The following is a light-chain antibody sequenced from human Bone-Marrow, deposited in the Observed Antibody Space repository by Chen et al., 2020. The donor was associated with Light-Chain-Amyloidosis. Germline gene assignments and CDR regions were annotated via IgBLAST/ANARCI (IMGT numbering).Light chain of an antibody. J-gene: IGLJ2*01. Sequence: SYELTQPPPGSASPGQTARFTCSGDDLPTKYAYWYQQKPGQAPVLVIHRDTERPSGISERFSGSSSGTTATLTISGVQAEDEADYHCQSADSSGTYEVIFGGGTKLTVL. V-gene: IGLV3-25*03. CDR3: QSADSSGTYEVI. CDR1: DLPTKY. CDR2: RDT.